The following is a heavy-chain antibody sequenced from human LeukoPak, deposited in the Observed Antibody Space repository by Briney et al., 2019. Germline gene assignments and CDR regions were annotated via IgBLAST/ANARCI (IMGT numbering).Heavy chain of an antibody. V-gene: IGHV1-2*02. CDR2: INPNSGGT. D-gene: IGHD5-24*01. CDR1: GYTFTGYY. Sequence: ASVKVSCKASGYTFTGYYIHWVRQAPGQGLEWMGWINPNSGGTNYAQKLQGRVTMTRDTSISTAYMDLSSLRSDDTAVYYCARRTADAYNLDYWGQGTLVTVSS. CDR3: ARRTADAYNLDY. J-gene: IGHJ4*02.